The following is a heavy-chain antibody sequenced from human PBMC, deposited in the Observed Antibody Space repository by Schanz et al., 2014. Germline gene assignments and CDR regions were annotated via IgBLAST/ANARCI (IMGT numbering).Heavy chain of an antibody. CDR3: AKDAAYYDSVIFPDH. D-gene: IGHD3-22*01. CDR1: GFTFNNFN. J-gene: IGHJ4*02. CDR2: ISSSGSSI. V-gene: IGHV3-21*06. Sequence: VQLVESGGGLVKPGGSLRLSCAASGFTFNNFNMNWVRQAPGKGLEWVSSISSSGSSIYYADSVKGRFTISRDNANNSLFLRMNSLRAEDTAVYYCAKDAAYYDSVIFPDHWGQGTLVTVSS.